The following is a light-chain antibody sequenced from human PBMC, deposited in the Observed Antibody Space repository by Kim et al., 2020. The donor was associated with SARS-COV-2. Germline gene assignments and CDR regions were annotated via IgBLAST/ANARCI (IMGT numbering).Light chain of an antibody. V-gene: IGLV3-19*01. Sequence: SSELTQDPAVSVALGQTVRITCQGDSLRSYYASWYQQKPGRAPVLVIYGKNNRPSGIPDRFSGSSSGNTASLTITGAQAEDEADYYCNPRDSSGNHVVFGGGTQLTVL. CDR2: GKN. CDR1: SLRSYY. J-gene: IGLJ2*01. CDR3: NPRDSSGNHVV.